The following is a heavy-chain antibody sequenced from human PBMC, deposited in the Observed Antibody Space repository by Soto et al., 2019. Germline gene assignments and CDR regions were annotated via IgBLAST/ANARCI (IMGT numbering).Heavy chain of an antibody. D-gene: IGHD3-10*01. CDR3: ASGSRLAGLGY. J-gene: IGHJ4*02. Sequence: PSETLSLTCTVSRGYISSGGFSWHWLRQFPGKGLEWVGYIYYSGLTYSNPSLESRVNISLDPSTNQLSLRLNSVTAADTAVYYCASGSRLAGLGYWGLGTLVTVSS. CDR2: IYYSGLT. V-gene: IGHV4-31*03. CDR1: RGYISSGGFS.